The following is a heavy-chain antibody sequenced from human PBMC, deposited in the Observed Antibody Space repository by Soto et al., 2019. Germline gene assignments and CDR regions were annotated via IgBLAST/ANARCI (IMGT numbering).Heavy chain of an antibody. D-gene: IGHD2-15*01. CDR3: ARAELSRFDP. CDR1: GDSISTYY. J-gene: IGHJ5*02. CDR2: IYYSGRT. Sequence: SETLSLTCTVSGDSISTYYWSWIRQPPGMGLEWIGYIYYSGRTDYNPSLKSRVTISVDTSKNQFSLELSSVTAADTAVYYCARAELSRFDPWGQGTLVTVSS. V-gene: IGHV4-59*01.